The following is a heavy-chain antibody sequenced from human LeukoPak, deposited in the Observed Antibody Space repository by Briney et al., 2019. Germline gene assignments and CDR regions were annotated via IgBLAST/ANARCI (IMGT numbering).Heavy chain of an antibody. Sequence: GGSLRLSCAASGFTVSNNYMSWVRQPPGKGLEWVSIIYTGGSTYYADSVKGRFTISRDNSKNTLYLQMNSLRAEDTSVYYCVRGWGVADLDYWGQGTLVTVSS. CDR2: IYTGGST. CDR3: VRGWGVADLDY. V-gene: IGHV3-66*01. CDR1: GFTVSNNY. J-gene: IGHJ4*02. D-gene: IGHD6-19*01.